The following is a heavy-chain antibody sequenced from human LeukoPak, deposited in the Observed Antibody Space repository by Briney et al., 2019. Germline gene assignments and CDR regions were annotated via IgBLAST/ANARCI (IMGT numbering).Heavy chain of an antibody. CDR1: GFTFSGYA. D-gene: IGHD3-22*01. V-gene: IGHV3-23*01. CDR3: ARAAYDSSGYLTL. Sequence: GGSLRLSCAVSGFTFSGYAMSWVRQAPGKGLEWVSTISGSGDYTYYADSVKGRFTISRDNSKNTLFLQMNSLRVEDTAVYYCARAAYDSSGYLTLWGQGTLVTVSS. CDR2: ISGSGDYT. J-gene: IGHJ4*02.